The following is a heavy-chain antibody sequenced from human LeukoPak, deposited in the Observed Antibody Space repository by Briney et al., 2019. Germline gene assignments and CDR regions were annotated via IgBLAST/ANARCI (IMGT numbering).Heavy chain of an antibody. CDR1: GFTFSSYA. V-gene: IGHV3-23*01. D-gene: IGHD5-12*01. CDR2: ISVSGGST. CDR3: APDPNKWLRNY. J-gene: IGHJ4*02. Sequence: GGSLRLFCAASGFTFSSYAMNWARQAPGKGLEGVSDISVSGGSTYYADSVKGRFTITRDNYNNTLYLQMKSLRVEDTAVYYCAPDPNKWLRNYWGQGTLVTVSS.